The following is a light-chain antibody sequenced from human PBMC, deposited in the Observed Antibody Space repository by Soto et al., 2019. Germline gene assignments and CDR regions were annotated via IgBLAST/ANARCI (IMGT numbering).Light chain of an antibody. J-gene: IGKJ1*01. CDR2: KAS. Sequence: IQMTQSPSTLSASVGDRVTITCRASQSISRWLAWYQQKPGKAPKLLIYKASTLKSGVPSRFSGSGSGTEFTLTISSLQPDDFAVYYCQQLTDWPPQWTFGQGTKVDIK. CDR1: QSISRW. V-gene: IGKV1-5*03. CDR3: QQLTDWPPQWT.